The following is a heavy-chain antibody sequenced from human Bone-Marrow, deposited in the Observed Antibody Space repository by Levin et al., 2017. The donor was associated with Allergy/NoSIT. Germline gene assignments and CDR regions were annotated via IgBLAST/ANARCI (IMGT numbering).Heavy chain of an antibody. J-gene: IGHJ3*01. Sequence: GGSLRLSCAASGFSFSSFEMNWVRQAPGKGLEWVSYISSGGGTIHYAESVKGRFTISRDNAKNSLSLQMNSLRVEDTAVYYCVRDQEEHAFDFWGQGTMVTVSA. CDR2: ISSGGGTI. D-gene: IGHD1-1*01. CDR3: VRDQEEHAFDF. V-gene: IGHV3-48*03. CDR1: GFSFSSFE.